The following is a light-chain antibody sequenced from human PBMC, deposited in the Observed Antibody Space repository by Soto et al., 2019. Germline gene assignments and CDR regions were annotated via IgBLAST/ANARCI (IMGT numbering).Light chain of an antibody. Sequence: QAVVTQEPSLTVSPGGTVTLTYGSSTGAVTSGHYPYWFQQKPGQAPRTLIYDTSNKHSWTPALFSGSLLGGKAALTLSGAQPEDEAEYYCLLSYSGARLVVFGGGTKVTVL. J-gene: IGLJ2*01. CDR3: LLSYSGARLVV. V-gene: IGLV7-46*01. CDR2: DTS. CDR1: TGAVTSGHY.